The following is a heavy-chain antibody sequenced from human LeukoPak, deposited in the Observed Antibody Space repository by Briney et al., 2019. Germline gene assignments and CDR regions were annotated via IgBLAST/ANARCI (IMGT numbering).Heavy chain of an antibody. D-gene: IGHD1-14*01. CDR1: GFTFSSYD. Sequence: GGSLRLSCVASGFTFSSYDMSWVRQIPGKGLEWVSAISASGGSTYYADSVKGRFTISRDKSKSTLYLQMNSLRAEDTAIFYCARDLNRNWFDPWGQGTLVTVSS. V-gene: IGHV3-23*01. J-gene: IGHJ5*02. CDR2: ISASGGST. CDR3: ARDLNRNWFDP.